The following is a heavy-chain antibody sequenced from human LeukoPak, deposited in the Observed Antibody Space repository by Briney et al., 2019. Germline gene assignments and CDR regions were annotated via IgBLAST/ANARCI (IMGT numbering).Heavy chain of an antibody. CDR3: ARDLLSLRYFDWLSTAYYYYYGMDV. V-gene: IGHV1-2*02. Sequence: GASVKVSCKASGYAFTGYYMHWVRQAPGQGLEWMGWINPNSGGTNYAQKFQGRVTMTRDTSISTAYMELSRLRSDDTAVYYCARDLLSLRYFDWLSTAYYYYYGMDVWGQGTTVTVSS. CDR2: INPNSGGT. J-gene: IGHJ6*02. D-gene: IGHD3-9*01. CDR1: GYAFTGYY.